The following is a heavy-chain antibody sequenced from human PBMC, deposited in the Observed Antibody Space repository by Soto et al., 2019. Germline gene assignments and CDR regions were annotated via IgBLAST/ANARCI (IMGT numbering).Heavy chain of an antibody. CDR1: GGTFSSYA. CDR2: IIPIFGTA. D-gene: IGHD6-13*01. Sequence: SVKVSCKASGGTFSSYAISWVRQAPGQGLEWMGGIIPIFGTANYAQKFQGRVTITADESTSTAYMELSSLRSEDTAVYYCARVDLAAAATYYFDYWGQGTLVTVSS. J-gene: IGHJ4*02. CDR3: ARVDLAAAATYYFDY. V-gene: IGHV1-69*13.